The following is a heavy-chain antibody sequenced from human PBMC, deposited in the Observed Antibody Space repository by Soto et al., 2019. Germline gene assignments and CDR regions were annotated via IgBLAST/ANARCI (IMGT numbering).Heavy chain of an antibody. CDR1: GYTFNTYG. V-gene: IGHV1-18*01. D-gene: IGHD3-16*01. J-gene: IGHJ4*02. Sequence: QVQLVQSGAEVKKPGASVKVSCNASGYTFNTYGISWVRQAPGQGLDWMGWISAYNGNTNYAQKLQGRVTMTTDTSTSTAYLERRSLRYDDTFVYYCAREGLWGAWTFDHWGQGTMGTVSS. CDR3: AREGLWGAWTFDH. CDR2: ISAYNGNT.